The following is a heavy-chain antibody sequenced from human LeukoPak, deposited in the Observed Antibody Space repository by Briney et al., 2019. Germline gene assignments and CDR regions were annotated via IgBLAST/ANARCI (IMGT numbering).Heavy chain of an antibody. D-gene: IGHD3-22*01. CDR1: GFTFRSYG. J-gene: IGHJ3*02. CDR3: ARGRSDYYDSSGYLI. Sequence: GRSLRLSCAASGFTFRSYGMHGVRQAPGKGLEWVAVIWYDGSNKYYADSVKGRFTISRDNSKNTLYLQMNSLRAEDTAVYYCARGRSDYYDSSGYLIWGQGTMVTVSS. V-gene: IGHV3-33*01. CDR2: IWYDGSNK.